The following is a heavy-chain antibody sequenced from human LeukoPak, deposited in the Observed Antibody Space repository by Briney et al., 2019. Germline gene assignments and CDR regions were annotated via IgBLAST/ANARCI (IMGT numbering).Heavy chain of an antibody. CDR1: GGSISSSSYY. D-gene: IGHD5-12*01. CDR2: IYYSGNT. CDR3: RLQLNYDY. V-gene: IGHV4-39*01. J-gene: IGHJ4*02. Sequence: SETLSLTCTVSGGSISSSSYYWGWIRQTPGKGLEWIGTIYYSGNTYYSPSLKSRVTISVDTSKSRFSLKLSSVTAADTAVYYCRLQLNYDYWGQGTLVTVSS.